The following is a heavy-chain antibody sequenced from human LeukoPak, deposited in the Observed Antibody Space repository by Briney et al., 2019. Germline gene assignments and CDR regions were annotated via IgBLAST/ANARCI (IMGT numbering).Heavy chain of an antibody. J-gene: IGHJ4*02. CDR2: INPNSGGT. CDR1: GYTFTGYY. D-gene: IGHD4-17*01. V-gene: IGHV1-2*02. CDR3: ARENDYGDPFDY. Sequence: ASVKVSCKASGYTFTGYYMHWVRQAPGQGLEWMGWINPNSGGTNYAQKFQGRVTVTRDTSISTAYMELSRLRSDDTAVYYCARENDYGDPFDYWGQGTLVTVSS.